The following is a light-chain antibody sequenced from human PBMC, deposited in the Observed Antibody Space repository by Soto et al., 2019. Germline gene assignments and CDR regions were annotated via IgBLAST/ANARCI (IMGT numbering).Light chain of an antibody. CDR2: DVN. V-gene: IGLV2-8*01. CDR1: ASDIGGYTF. CDR3: SAHGGTNPYV. Sequence: QSALTQPPSASGSPGQSVAISCTGTASDIGGYTFVSWYQQHPGKAPKLLIYDVNKRPSGVPDRFSGSKSGNTASLTVSGLQAEDEADYYCSAHGGTNPYVFGTGTQLPVL. J-gene: IGLJ1*01.